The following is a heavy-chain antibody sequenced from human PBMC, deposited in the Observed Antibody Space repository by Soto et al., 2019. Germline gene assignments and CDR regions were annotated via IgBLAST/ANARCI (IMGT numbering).Heavy chain of an antibody. V-gene: IGHV3-21*01. CDR2: ISSSSSYI. J-gene: IGHJ4*02. CDR1: GFTFSSYS. CDR3: ARLTCYDSRGYYCY. Sequence: EVQLVESGGGLVKPGGSLRLSCAASGFTFSSYSMNWVRQAPGKGLEWVSSISSSSSYIYYADSVKGRFTISRDNAKNPLYLQMNSLRAEDTAVYYCARLTCYDSRGYYCYWGQGTLVTVSS. D-gene: IGHD3-22*01.